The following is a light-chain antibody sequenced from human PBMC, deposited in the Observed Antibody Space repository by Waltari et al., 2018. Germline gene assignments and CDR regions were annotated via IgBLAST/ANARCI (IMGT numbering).Light chain of an antibody. CDR1: DSAFGADDS. V-gene: IGLV2-14*01. J-gene: IGLJ3*02. Sequence: QAALPQPASVSGSLGQSITISCTGTDSAFGADDSVPWYQQCPGEAPRLIIYEVSNRPSRISSRFYGSKSANTASLTISGLQPDDEADYFCCSHTGIDTWVFGGGTTLTVL. CDR3: CSHTGIDTWV. CDR2: EVS.